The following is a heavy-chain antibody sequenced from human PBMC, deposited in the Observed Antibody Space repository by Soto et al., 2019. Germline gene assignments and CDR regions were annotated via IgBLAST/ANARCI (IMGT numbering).Heavy chain of an antibody. CDR1: GGSFSGYY. D-gene: IGHD1-26*01. CDR2: INHSGST. V-gene: IGHV4-34*01. Sequence: QVQLQQWGAGLLKPSETLSLTCAVYGGSFSGYYWSWIRQPPGKGLEWIGDINHSGSTNYNPSLKSRVTISVDTSKNQFSLKLSSVTAADTAVYYCARGRRWELLPTYFDYWGQGTLVTVSS. CDR3: ARGRRWELLPTYFDY. J-gene: IGHJ4*02.